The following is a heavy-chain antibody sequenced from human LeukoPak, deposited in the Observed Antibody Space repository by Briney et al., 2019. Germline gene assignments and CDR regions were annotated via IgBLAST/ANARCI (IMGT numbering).Heavy chain of an antibody. CDR2: IRSKANSYAT. V-gene: IGHV3-73*01. J-gene: IGHJ3*02. Sequence: PGGSLRLSCAASGFTFSGSAMHWVRQASGKGLDWVGRIRSKANSYATAYAASVKGRFTISRDDSKNTAYLQMNSLKTEDTAVYYCTRLMVQGVNAFDIWGQGTMVTVSS. CDR1: GFTFSGSA. CDR3: TRLMVQGVNAFDI. D-gene: IGHD3-10*01.